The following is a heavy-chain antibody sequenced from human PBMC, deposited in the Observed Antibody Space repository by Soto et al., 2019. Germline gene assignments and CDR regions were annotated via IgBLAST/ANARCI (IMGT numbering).Heavy chain of an antibody. J-gene: IGHJ6*02. CDR3: ARDLDYEFWSGSRYVMAV. D-gene: IGHD3-3*01. CDR2: ISSSSSTI. CDR1: GFTFSSYS. Sequence: GGSLRLSCAASGFTFSSYSMNWVRQAPGKGLEWVSYISSSSSTIYYADSVKGRFTISRDNAKNSLYLQMNSLRDEDTAVYYCARDLDYEFWSGSRYVMAVWGRGTTVTGS. V-gene: IGHV3-48*02.